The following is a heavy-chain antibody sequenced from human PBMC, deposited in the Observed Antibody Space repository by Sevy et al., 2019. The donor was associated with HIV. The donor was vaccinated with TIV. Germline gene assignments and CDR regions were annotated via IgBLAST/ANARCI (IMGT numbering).Heavy chain of an antibody. V-gene: IGHV4-61*02. J-gene: IGHJ6*03. CDR2: IYTSGST. CDR3: ARDSTTVTTGRYYYYYYMDV. CDR1: GGSISSGSYY. Sequence: SETLSLTCTVSGGSISSGSYYRSWIRQPAGKGLEWIGRIYTSGSTNYNPSLKSRVTISVDTSKNQFSLKLSSVTAADTAVYYCARDSTTVTTGRYYYYYYMDVWGKGTTVTVSS. D-gene: IGHD4-17*01.